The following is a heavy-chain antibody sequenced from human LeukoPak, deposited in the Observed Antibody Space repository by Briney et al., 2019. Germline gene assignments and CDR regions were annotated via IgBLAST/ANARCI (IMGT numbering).Heavy chain of an antibody. CDR3: ASSTKGIAVAGYDY. CDR1: GFTFSSYS. V-gene: IGHV3-21*01. J-gene: IGHJ4*02. D-gene: IGHD6-19*01. Sequence: GGSPRLSCAASGFTFSSYSMNWVRQAPGKGLEWVSSISSSSSYIYYADSVKGRFTISRDNAKNSLYLQMNSLRAEDTAVYYCASSTKGIAVAGYDYWGQGTLVTVSS. CDR2: ISSSSSYI.